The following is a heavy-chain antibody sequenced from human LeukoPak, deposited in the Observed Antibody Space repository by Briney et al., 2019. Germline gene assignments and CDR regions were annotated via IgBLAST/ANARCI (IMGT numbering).Heavy chain of an antibody. Sequence: ASVKVSCKASGYTFTGYYMHWVRQAPGQGLEWMGWINPNSGGTNYAQEFQGWVTMTRDTSISTAYMELSRLRSDDTAVYYCARGGITGTTRGPTRLNDAFDIWGQGTMVTVSS. CDR3: ARGGITGTTRGPTRLNDAFDI. J-gene: IGHJ3*02. CDR2: INPNSGGT. CDR1: GYTFTGYY. D-gene: IGHD1-20*01. V-gene: IGHV1-2*04.